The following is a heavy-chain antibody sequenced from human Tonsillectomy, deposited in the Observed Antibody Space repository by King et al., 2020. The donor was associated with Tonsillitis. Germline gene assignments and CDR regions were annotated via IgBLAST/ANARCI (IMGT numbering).Heavy chain of an antibody. CDR1: GFTFSSYA. CDR2: ISYKGSNK. D-gene: IGHD5-18*01. V-gene: IGHV3-30-3*01. CDR3: ARDETVDTAMGIDY. J-gene: IGHJ4*02. Sequence: VQLVESGGGVVQPGRSLRLSCAASGFTFSSYAMHWVRQAPGKGLEWVAVISYKGSNKYYADSVKGRFTISRDNSKNTLYLQMNSLRAEDTAVYYCARDETVDTAMGIDYWGQGTLVTVSS.